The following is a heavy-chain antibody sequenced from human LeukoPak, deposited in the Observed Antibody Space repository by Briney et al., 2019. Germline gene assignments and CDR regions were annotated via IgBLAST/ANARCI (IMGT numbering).Heavy chain of an antibody. Sequence: PSETLSLTCTVSGDSVSSGSYYWSWIRQPPGKGLEWIGYIYYSGSTNYNPSLKSRVTISVDTSKNQFSLKLTSVTAADTAVYYCTRSLPAAMFSLDYWGQGTLVTVSS. CDR2: IYYSGST. CDR3: TRSLPAAMFSLDY. CDR1: GDSVSSGSYY. V-gene: IGHV4-61*01. J-gene: IGHJ4*02. D-gene: IGHD2-2*01.